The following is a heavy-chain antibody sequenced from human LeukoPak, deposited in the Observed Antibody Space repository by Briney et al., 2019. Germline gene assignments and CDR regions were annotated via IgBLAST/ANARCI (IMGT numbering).Heavy chain of an antibody. CDR2: IYSGGST. V-gene: IGHV3-53*04. CDR3: ASLLTFGGVIAPLHYYYGMDV. Sequence: GGSLRLFCAASGFTVSSNYMSGVRQAPGEGPEWVSVIYSGGSTYYADSVKGRFTISKHNSKNTLYLQMNSLRAEDTAVYYCASLLTFGGVIAPLHYYYGMDVWGQGTTVTVSS. CDR1: GFTVSSNY. J-gene: IGHJ6*02. D-gene: IGHD3-16*02.